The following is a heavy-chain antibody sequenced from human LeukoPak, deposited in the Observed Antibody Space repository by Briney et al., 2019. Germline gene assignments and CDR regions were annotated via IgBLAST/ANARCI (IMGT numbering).Heavy chain of an antibody. CDR1: VFTFSDHY. V-gene: IGHV3-11*01. J-gene: IGHJ4*02. Sequence: GGSLRLSCAVSVFTFSDHYVSWIRQAPGKGLDWLSYISPSGITTKYADSVKGRFTVSRDNAKNSVFLQLNNLRVEDTAVYFCARHRSSYYFDSWGQGTLVTVSS. CDR2: ISPSGITT. CDR3: ARHRSSYYFDS. D-gene: IGHD6-19*01.